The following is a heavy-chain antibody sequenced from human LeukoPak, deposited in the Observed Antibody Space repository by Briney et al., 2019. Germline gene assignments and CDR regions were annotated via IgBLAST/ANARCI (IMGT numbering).Heavy chain of an antibody. Sequence: GGSLRLSCAASGFTVSSNYMSWVRQAPGKGLEWVSVIYSGGSTYYADSVKGRFTISRDNSKNTLYLQMNSLRAEDTAVYYCARDGMVRENPYGMDVWGQGTTVTVSS. D-gene: IGHD3-10*01. CDR3: ARDGMVRENPYGMDV. J-gene: IGHJ6*02. CDR2: IYSGGST. CDR1: GFTVSSNY. V-gene: IGHV3-66*01.